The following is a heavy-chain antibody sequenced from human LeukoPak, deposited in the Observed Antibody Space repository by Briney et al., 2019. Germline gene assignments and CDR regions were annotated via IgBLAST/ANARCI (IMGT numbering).Heavy chain of an antibody. Sequence: GGSLRLSCAASGFTFSSYAMHWVRQAPGKGLEWVAVISYDGSNKYYADSVKGRFTISRDNSKNTLYLQMNSLRAEDTAVYYCARSGGGGFDPSGQGTLVTVSS. V-gene: IGHV3-30*04. D-gene: IGHD3-16*01. CDR1: GFTFSSYA. CDR2: ISYDGSNK. CDR3: ARSGGGGFDP. J-gene: IGHJ5*02.